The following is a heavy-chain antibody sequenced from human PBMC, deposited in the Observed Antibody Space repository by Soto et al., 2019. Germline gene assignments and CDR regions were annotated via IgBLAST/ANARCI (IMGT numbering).Heavy chain of an antibody. V-gene: IGHV1-3*05. CDR3: ARDGGDCGYRLIYYYYIGLDV. J-gene: IGHJ6*02. Sequence: QVQLVQSGDEEKQPGASVRLSCKASGYDFSSYAMHWVRQAPGQRLEWMGWINIGSGNTEYSQNFQDRITITRDTSSSTVYMELNSLKSEDTAVYYCARDGGDCGYRLIYYYYIGLDVWGQGTMVTVSS. CDR2: INIGSGNT. CDR1: GYDFSSYA. D-gene: IGHD5-12*01.